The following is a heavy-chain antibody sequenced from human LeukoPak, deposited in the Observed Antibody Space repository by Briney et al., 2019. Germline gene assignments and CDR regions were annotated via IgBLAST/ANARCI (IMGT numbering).Heavy chain of an antibody. V-gene: IGHV4-38-2*02. CDR2: IYHSGST. CDR3: ARDPTHAPIAAAGTGPYNWFDP. J-gene: IGHJ5*02. CDR1: GYSISSGYY. Sequence: SETLSLTCTVSGYSISSGYYWGWIRQPPGKGLEWIGSIYHSGSTYYNPSLKSRVTISVDTSKNQFSLKLSSVTAADTAVYYCARDPTHAPIAAAGTGPYNWFDPWGQGTLVTVSS. D-gene: IGHD6-13*01.